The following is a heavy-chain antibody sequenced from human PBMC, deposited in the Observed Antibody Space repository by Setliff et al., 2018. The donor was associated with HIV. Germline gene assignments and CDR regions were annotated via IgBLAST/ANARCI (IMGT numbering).Heavy chain of an antibody. V-gene: IGHV4-61*01. D-gene: IGHD3-16*01. CDR1: GFSLSNARMG. CDR2: IYYSGST. CDR3: ARGTLYYDYVWGTPFPFDY. J-gene: IGHJ4*02. Sequence: SGPTLVNPTETLTLTCTVSGFSLSNARMGVSWIRQPPGKGLEWIGSIYYSGSTNCNPSLKSRVTISVVTSKNQFSLKLSSVTAADTAVYYCARGTLYYDYVWGTPFPFDYWGQGTLVTVSS.